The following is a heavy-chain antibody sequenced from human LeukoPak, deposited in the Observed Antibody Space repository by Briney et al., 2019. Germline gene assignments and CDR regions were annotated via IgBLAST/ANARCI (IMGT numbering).Heavy chain of an antibody. CDR2: INHSGST. CDR3: ARGPQHERTQEFLQH. V-gene: IGHV4-34*01. J-gene: IGHJ1*01. D-gene: IGHD1-14*01. CDR1: GGSFSGYY. Sequence: SETLSLTCAVYGGSFSGYYWSWIRQPPGKGLEWIGEINHSGSTNYNPSLKSRVTISVDTSKNQFSLKLSSVTAADTAVYYCARGPQHERTQEFLQHWGQGTLVTVSS.